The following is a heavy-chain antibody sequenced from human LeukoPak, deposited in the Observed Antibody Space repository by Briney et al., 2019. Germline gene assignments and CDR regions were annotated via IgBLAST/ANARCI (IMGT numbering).Heavy chain of an antibody. CDR1: GFTFSDHY. CDR2: IRNKANSYTT. J-gene: IGHJ4*02. Sequence: GGSLRLSCAASGFTFSDHYMDWVRQAPGKGLEWVGRIRNKANSYTTEYAASVKGRFTISRDDSKNSLYLQMNSLKTEDTAVYYCTRVRLTPSGRPLDYWGQGTLVTVSA. V-gene: IGHV3-72*01. CDR3: TRVRLTPSGRPLDY. D-gene: IGHD5-12*01.